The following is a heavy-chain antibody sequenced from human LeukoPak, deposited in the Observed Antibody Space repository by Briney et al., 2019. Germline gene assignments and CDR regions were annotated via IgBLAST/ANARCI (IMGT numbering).Heavy chain of an antibody. CDR1: GFTISSYW. CDR3: ARSLPYGTTWYGRSDF. D-gene: IGHD6-13*01. V-gene: IGHV3-7*03. J-gene: IGHJ4*02. Sequence: GGSLRLSCVASGFTISSYWMHWVRQAPGKGLEWVANIKQDGSEEYYVDSVKGRFTISRDNAMNSLYLQMNSLRAEDTAIYYCARSLPYGTTWYGRSDFWGQGTLVTVSS. CDR2: IKQDGSEE.